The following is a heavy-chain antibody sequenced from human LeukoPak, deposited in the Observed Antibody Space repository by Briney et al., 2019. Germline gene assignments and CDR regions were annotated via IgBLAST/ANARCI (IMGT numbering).Heavy chain of an antibody. CDR3: AGESGPYCGSDCYFDF. J-gene: IGHJ4*02. CDR1: GYSFTSYG. Sequence: GASVKVSCKTSGYSFTSYGISWVRQAPGQGLEWMGSISGYNGHTNYAQKVQDRVTLTTDTSTSTAYMEVRSLTSDATAVYYRAGESGPYCGSDCYFDFWGQGTLVTVSS. D-gene: IGHD2-21*02. V-gene: IGHV1-18*01. CDR2: ISGYNGHT.